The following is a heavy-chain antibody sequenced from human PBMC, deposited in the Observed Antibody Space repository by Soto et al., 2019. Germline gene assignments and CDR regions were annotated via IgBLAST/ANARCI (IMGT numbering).Heavy chain of an antibody. J-gene: IGHJ4*02. V-gene: IGHV4-59*01. CDR1: GGSISSYY. CDR3: ARAASGWCYWDVSYFDY. Sequence: SETLSLTCTVSGGSISSYYWSWIRQPPGKGLEWIGYIYYSGSTNYNPSLKSRVTISVDTSKNQFSLKLSSVTAADTAVYYCARAASGWCYWDVSYFDYWGQGTLVTVSS. D-gene: IGHD6-13*01. CDR2: IYYSGST.